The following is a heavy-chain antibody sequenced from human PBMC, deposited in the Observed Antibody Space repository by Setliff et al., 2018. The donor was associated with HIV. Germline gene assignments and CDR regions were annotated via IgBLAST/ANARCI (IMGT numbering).Heavy chain of an antibody. CDR1: GGSFSDYY. Sequence: SETLSLTCAVYGGSFSDYYWTWIRQPPGKGLEWIGEINHGGSTNYNPSLRSRVTISIDTSKNQFSLDLTSVTPADTAVYYCANLDPFGYNYGSQTWGQGTRGTVSS. V-gene: IGHV4-34*01. D-gene: IGHD5-18*01. J-gene: IGHJ5*02. CDR2: INHGGST. CDR3: ANLDPFGYNYGSQT.